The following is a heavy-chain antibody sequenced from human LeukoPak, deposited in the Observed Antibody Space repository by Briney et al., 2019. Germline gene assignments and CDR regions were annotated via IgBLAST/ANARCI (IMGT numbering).Heavy chain of an antibody. CDR2: IWYDGSNK. V-gene: IGHV3-33*03. CDR1: GFTFSRYA. D-gene: IGHD3-22*01. Sequence: PGGSLRLSCVASGFTFSRYAMHWVRQAPGKGLEWVAIIWYDGSNKYYADSVKGRFTISRDTSKNTLYLQMDSLRAEDTAVYYCASGDTTGYSGDALNIWGQGTMVTVSS. CDR3: ASGDTTGYSGDALNI. J-gene: IGHJ3*02.